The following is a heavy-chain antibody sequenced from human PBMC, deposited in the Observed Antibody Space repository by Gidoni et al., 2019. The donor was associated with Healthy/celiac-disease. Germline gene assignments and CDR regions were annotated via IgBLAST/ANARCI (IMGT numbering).Heavy chain of an antibody. CDR1: GGSFSGYY. J-gene: IGHJ4*02. Sequence: QVQLQQWGAGLLKPSETLSLTCAVYGGSFSGYYWSWIRQPPGKGLEWIGEINHSGSTNYNPSLKSRVTISVDTSKNQFSLKLSSVTAADTAVYYCARGQDVVPAVVDYWGQGTLVTVSS. CDR2: INHSGST. V-gene: IGHV4-34*01. D-gene: IGHD2-2*01. CDR3: ARGQDVVPAVVDY.